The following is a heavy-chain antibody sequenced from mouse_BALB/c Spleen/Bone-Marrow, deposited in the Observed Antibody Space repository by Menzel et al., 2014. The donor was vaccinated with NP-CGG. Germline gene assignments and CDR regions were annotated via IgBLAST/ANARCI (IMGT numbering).Heavy chain of an antibody. CDR1: GFTFXSYG. CDR2: ISSGGSYT. J-gene: IGHJ1*01. CDR3: ARRGYGNSYWYFDV. V-gene: IGHV5-6*02. D-gene: IGHD2-10*02. Sequence: DVHLVESGGDLVKPGGSLKLSCAASGFTFXSYGMSWVRQTPDKRLEWVATISSGGSYTYYPDSVKGRFTISRDNAKNTLYLQMSSLKSEDTAMYYCARRGYGNSYWYFDVWGAGTTVTVSS.